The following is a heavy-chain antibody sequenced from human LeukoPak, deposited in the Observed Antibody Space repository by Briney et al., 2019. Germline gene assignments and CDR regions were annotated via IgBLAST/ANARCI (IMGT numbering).Heavy chain of an antibody. Sequence: SETLSLTCAVYGGSFSGYYWSWIRQPPGKGLEWIGEINHSGSTNYNPSLKSRVTISVDTSKNQFSLKLSSVTAADTAVYYCATNYYGSGGYSDYWGQGTLVTVSS. CDR3: ATNYYGSGGYSDY. J-gene: IGHJ4*02. V-gene: IGHV4-34*01. D-gene: IGHD3-10*01. CDR2: INHSGST. CDR1: GGSFSGYY.